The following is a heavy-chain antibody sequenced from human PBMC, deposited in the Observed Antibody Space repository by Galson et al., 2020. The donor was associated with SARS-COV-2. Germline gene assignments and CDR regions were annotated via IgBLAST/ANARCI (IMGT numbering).Heavy chain of an antibody. CDR1: GFTFSSYW. J-gene: IGHJ4*02. CDR3: TATRAY. V-gene: IGHV3-74*01. Sequence: GGSLRLTCAASGFTFSSYWMHWVRQAPGKGLVWVSRINSNGSSTSYADSVKGRFTISRDNAKNTLYLQMNSLRAEDTALYYCTATRAYWGQGTLVTVSS. CDR2: INSNGSST. D-gene: IGHD1-26*01.